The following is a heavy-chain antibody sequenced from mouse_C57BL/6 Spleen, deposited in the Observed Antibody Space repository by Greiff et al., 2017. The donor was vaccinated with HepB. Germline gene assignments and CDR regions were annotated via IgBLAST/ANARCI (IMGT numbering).Heavy chain of an antibody. CDR1: GFTFSDYG. V-gene: IGHV5-17*01. D-gene: IGHD1-1*01. CDR3: AKSDGSTPNCLDY. CDR2: ISSGSSTI. J-gene: IGHJ2*01. Sequence: EVQRVESGGGLVKPGGSLKLSCAASGFTFSDYGMHWVRQAPEKGLEWVAYISSGSSTIYYADTVKGRFTISRDNAKNTLFLQMTSLRSEDTAMYYWAKSDGSTPNCLDYWGQGTTLTVSS.